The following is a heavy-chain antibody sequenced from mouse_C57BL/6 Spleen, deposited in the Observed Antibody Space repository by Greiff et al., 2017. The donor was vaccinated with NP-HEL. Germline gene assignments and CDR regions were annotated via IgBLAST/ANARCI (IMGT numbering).Heavy chain of an antibody. Sequence: EVKLMESEGGLVQPGSSMKLSCTASGFTFSDYYMAWVRQVPEKGLEWVANINYDGSSTYYLDSLKSRFIISRDNAKNILYLQMSSLKSEDTATYYCAREGIYYGYDGYAMDYWGQGTSVTVSS. V-gene: IGHV5-16*01. CDR2: INYDGSST. D-gene: IGHD2-2*01. CDR1: GFTFSDYY. J-gene: IGHJ4*01. CDR3: AREGIYYGYDGYAMDY.